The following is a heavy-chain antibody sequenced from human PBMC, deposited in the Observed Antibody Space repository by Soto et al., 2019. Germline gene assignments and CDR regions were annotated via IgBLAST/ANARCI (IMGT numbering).Heavy chain of an antibody. J-gene: IGHJ3*01. CDR3: AKARPSGGYYYVEAFDV. V-gene: IGHV3-23*01. CDR2: VSSTGTSP. CDR1: GFTFNNYA. Sequence: PGGSLRLSCSASGFTFNNYAMSWVRQSPGKGLEWVSGVSSTGTSPYYAGSVQGRFTISRDNSKNMFYLQMKSLRAEDTAIYYCAKARPSGGYYYVEAFDVWGQGTMVTVSS. D-gene: IGHD3-22*01.